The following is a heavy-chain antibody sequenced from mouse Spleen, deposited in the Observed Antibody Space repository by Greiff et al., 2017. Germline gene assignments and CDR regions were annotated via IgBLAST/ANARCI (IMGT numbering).Heavy chain of an antibody. CDR3: ARQITTRETRYAMDY. CDR1: GFNIKDTY. CDR2: IDPANGNT. Sequence: EVQGVESGAELVKPGASVKLSCTASGFNIKDTYMHWVKQRPEQGLEWIGRIDPANGNTKYDPKFQGKATITADTSSNTAYLQLSSLTSEDTAVYYCARQITTRETRYAMDYWGQGTSVTVSS. D-gene: IGHD2-4*01. V-gene: IGHV14-3*02. J-gene: IGHJ4*01.